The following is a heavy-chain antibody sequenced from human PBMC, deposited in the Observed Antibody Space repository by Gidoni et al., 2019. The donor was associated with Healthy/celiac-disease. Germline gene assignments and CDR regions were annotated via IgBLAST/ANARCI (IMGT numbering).Heavy chain of an antibody. V-gene: IGHV1-69*04. CDR1: GGTFSSYA. CDR3: ARDPGGLGTAMVTFDY. D-gene: IGHD5-18*01. J-gene: IGHJ4*02. CDR2: IIPILGIA. Sequence: QVQLVQSGDEVKNPESSVKDYCKASGGTFSSYAIRWVRQAPGQGLEWMGRIIPILGIANYAQTFQGRVTIPADKSTSTAYMELSRLRSEDTAVYYCARDPGGLGTAMVTFDYWGQGTLVTFSS.